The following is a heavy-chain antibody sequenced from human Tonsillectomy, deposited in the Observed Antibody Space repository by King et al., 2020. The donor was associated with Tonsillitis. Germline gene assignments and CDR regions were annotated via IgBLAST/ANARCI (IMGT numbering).Heavy chain of an antibody. J-gene: IGHJ3*02. CDR3: ARRGQRGRYSRSSFDI. CDR1: GGSINTYY. Sequence: QLQESGPGLVKPSENLSLTCTVSGGSINTYYWSWIRQPPGMGLEWIGYINNTGSSNYNPSLKSRVTMSVDTSKNQFSLKVRSVTSADTAVYYCARRGQRGRYSRSSFDIWGQGTMVSVSS. CDR2: INNTGSS. D-gene: IGHD1-26*01. V-gene: IGHV4-59*01.